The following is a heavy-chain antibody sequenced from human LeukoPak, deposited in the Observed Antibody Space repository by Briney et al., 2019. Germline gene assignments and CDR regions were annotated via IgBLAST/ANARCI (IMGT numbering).Heavy chain of an antibody. Sequence: ASVKVSCKASGYTFTGYYMHWVRQAPGQGLEWMGWINPNSGGTNYAQKFQGRVTMTRDTSISTAYMELSSLRSEDTAVYYCARPRSNDYGGKIGANDAFDIWGQGTMVTVSS. D-gene: IGHD4-23*01. CDR1: GYTFTGYY. CDR3: ARPRSNDYGGKIGANDAFDI. J-gene: IGHJ3*02. V-gene: IGHV1-2*02. CDR2: INPNSGGT.